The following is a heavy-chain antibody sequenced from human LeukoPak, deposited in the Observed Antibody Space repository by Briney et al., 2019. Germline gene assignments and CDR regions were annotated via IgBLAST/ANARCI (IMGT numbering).Heavy chain of an antibody. J-gene: IGHJ4*02. Sequence: PGGSLRLSCAASGFTVSSNYMSWVRQAPGKGLEWVSVIYSGGSTYYADSVKGRFTISRDNSKNTLYLQMNSLRAEDTAVYYCARDAPCGGDCSGGDYWGQGTLVTVSS. V-gene: IGHV3-53*01. CDR2: IYSGGST. D-gene: IGHD2-21*02. CDR1: GFTVSSNY. CDR3: ARDAPCGGDCSGGDY.